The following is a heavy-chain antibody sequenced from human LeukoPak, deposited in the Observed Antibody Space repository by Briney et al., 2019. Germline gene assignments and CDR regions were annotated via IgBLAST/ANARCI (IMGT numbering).Heavy chain of an antibody. V-gene: IGHV3-30*03. Sequence: PGGSLRLSCAASGFTFSSYGMHWVRQAPGKGLEWVAVISYDGSNKYYADSVKGRFTISRDNSKNTLYLQMNSLRAEDTAVYYCASQYYYDSSGYRDYWGQGTLVTVSS. J-gene: IGHJ4*02. CDR3: ASQYYYDSSGYRDY. CDR1: GFTFSSYG. D-gene: IGHD3-22*01. CDR2: ISYDGSNK.